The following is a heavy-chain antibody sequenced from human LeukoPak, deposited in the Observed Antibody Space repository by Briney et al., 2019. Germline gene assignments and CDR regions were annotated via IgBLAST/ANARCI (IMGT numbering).Heavy chain of an antibody. D-gene: IGHD3-22*01. V-gene: IGHV3-23*01. CDR2: ISGSGGST. CDR3: ARWGDYYGSSGHYYMLDY. CDR1: GFTFSSYA. J-gene: IGHJ4*02. Sequence: GGSLRLSCAASGFTFSSYAMSWVRQAPRKGLEWVSAISGSGGSTYSADSVKGRFTISRDNSKNTLYLQMNSLRVEDTAVYYCARWGDYYGSSGHYYMLDYWGQGTLVTVSS.